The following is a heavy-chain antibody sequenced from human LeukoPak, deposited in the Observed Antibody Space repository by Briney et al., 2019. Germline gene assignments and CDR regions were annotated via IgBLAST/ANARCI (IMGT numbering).Heavy chain of an antibody. V-gene: IGHV3-48*03. D-gene: IGHD3-22*01. CDR2: ISSSGSNV. CDR1: GFTFSSYE. CDR3: ARGYYYDGTTDY. Sequence: GRSLRPSCAASGFTFSSYEMNWVRQAPGKGLEWVSYISSSGSNVYYADSVKGRFTISRDNAKKSLYLQMNSLRAEDTAVYYCARGYYYDGTTDYWGQGNLVTVSS. J-gene: IGHJ4*02.